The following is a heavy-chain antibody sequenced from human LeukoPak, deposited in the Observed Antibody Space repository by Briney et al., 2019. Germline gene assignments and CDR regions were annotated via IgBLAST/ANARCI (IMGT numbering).Heavy chain of an antibody. CDR2: INPNSGGT. D-gene: IGHD5-18*01. J-gene: IGHJ4*02. CDR1: GYTFTSYG. Sequence: GASVKVSCKASGYTFTSYGISWVRQAPGQGLEWMGWINPNSGGTNYAQKFQGRVTMTRDTSISTGYMELSRLRSDDTAVYYCARRYGGYSYGTYPYYFDYWGQGTLVTVSS. V-gene: IGHV1-2*02. CDR3: ARRYGGYSYGTYPYYFDY.